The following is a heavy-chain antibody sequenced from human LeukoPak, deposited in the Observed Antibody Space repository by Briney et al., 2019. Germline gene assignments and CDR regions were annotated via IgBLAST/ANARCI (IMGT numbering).Heavy chain of an antibody. J-gene: IGHJ2*01. CDR2: ISGSGGTT. CDR3: AKAVAGYWYFDL. CDR1: GFTFSSYA. D-gene: IGHD6-19*01. V-gene: IGHV3-23*01. Sequence: PGGSLRLSCVASGFTFSSYAMSWVRPAPGRGLEWVSGISGSGGTTYYADSVKGRFTISRDNSKNTLYLQMNSLRAEDTAVYYCAKAVAGYWYFDLWGRGTLVTVSS.